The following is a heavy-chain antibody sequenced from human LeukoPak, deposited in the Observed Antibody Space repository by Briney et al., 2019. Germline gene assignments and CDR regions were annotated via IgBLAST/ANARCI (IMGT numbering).Heavy chain of an antibody. CDR2: IYYSGGT. CDR3: ARHSLEWELLGNDAFDI. V-gene: IGHV4-59*08. CDR1: GGSISSYY. D-gene: IGHD1-26*01. J-gene: IGHJ3*02. Sequence: SETLSLTCTVSGGSISSYYWSWIRQPPGKGLEWIGYIYYSGGTNYNPSLKSRVTISLDTSKSQFSLEVISVTAADTAMYCARHSLEWELLGNDAFDIWGQGTMVTVSS.